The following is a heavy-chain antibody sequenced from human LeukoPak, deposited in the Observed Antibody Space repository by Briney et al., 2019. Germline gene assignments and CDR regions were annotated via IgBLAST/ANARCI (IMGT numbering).Heavy chain of an antibody. CDR1: GFTFSSYS. CDR3: ARDQESSGWGY. D-gene: IGHD1-26*01. Sequence: GGSLRLSCAASGFTFSSYSMNWVRQAPGKGLEWVSYISSSSSTIYYADSAKGRFTISRDNAKNSLYLQMNSLRAEDTAVYYCARDQESSGWGYWGQGTLVTVSS. CDR2: ISSSSSTI. V-gene: IGHV3-48*04. J-gene: IGHJ4*02.